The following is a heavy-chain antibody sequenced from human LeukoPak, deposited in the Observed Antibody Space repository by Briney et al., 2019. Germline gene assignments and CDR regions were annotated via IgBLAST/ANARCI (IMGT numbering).Heavy chain of an antibody. CDR2: ISAYNSNT. V-gene: IGHV1-18*01. CDR1: GYTFTSYG. CDR3: ARLSGIPMDIVVVPAAIKGRYNWFDP. Sequence: ASVKVSCKAPGYTFTSYGISWVRQAPGQGLEWMGWISAYNSNTNYAQKLQGRVTMTTDTSTSTAYMELRSLRSDDTAVYYCARLSGIPMDIVVVPAAIKGRYNWFDPWGQGTLVTVSS. J-gene: IGHJ5*02. D-gene: IGHD2-2*03.